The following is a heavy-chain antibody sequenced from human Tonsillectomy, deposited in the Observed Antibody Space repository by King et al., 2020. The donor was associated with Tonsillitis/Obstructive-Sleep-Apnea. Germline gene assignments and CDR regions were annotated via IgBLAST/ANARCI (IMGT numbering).Heavy chain of an antibody. V-gene: IGHV3-11*06. CDR2: ISSSSSYT. J-gene: IGHJ6*02. CDR1: GFTFSDYY. D-gene: IGHD3-3*01. Sequence: VQLVESGGGLVKPGGSLRLSCAASGFTFSDYYMSWIRQAPGKGLEWVSYISSSSSYTNYADSVKGRFTISRDNAKNSLYLQMNSLRAEDTAVYYCSRDSHDFWSCLNYYYGMDVWGQGTTVTVSS. CDR3: SRDSHDFWSCLNYYYGMDV.